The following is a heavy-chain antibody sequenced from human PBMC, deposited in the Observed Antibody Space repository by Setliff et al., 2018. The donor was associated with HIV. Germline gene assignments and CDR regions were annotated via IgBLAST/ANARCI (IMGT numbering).Heavy chain of an antibody. J-gene: IGHJ5*02. CDR3: ASDRSIGWSKDWFNT. CDR1: GGSSSSYY. CDR2: IYISGST. Sequence: SETLSLTCTVSGGSSSSYYWSWIRQPAGKGLGWIGHIYISGSTNYNPSFNSRVTISVDTSKNQFSLRFTSVTAAAAAMYHCASDRSIGWSKDWFNTWGQGILVTVSS. V-gene: IGHV4-4*07. D-gene: IGHD6-19*01.